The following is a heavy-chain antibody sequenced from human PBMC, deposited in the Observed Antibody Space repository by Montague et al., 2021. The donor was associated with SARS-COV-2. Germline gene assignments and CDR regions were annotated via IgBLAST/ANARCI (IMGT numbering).Heavy chain of an antibody. J-gene: IGHJ4*02. CDR1: GGSISSYY. V-gene: IGHV4-59*08. Sequence: SETLSLTCTVSGGSISSYYWSWIRQPPGKGLEWIGYIYYSGSTNCNPSLKSRVTTSVDTSKNQFSLKLSSLTAADTAVYYCAGQSGSSPFDNWGQGTLVTVSS. CDR3: AGQSGSSPFDN. CDR2: IYYSGST. D-gene: IGHD6-13*01.